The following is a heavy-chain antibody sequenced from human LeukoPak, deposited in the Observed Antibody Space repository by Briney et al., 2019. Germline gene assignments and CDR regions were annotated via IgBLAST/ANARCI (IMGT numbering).Heavy chain of an antibody. CDR1: SDSISSYY. J-gene: IGHJ3*01. CDR3: AREWSAFDF. D-gene: IGHD3-3*01. Sequence: SETLSLTCAVSSDSISSYYWSWIRQPARKGLEWIGRVYSSGSTNYNPSLKSRVTMSVDTSKNQFSLKLSSVTAADTAVYYCAREWSAFDFWGQGTMVTVSS. V-gene: IGHV4-4*07. CDR2: VYSSGST.